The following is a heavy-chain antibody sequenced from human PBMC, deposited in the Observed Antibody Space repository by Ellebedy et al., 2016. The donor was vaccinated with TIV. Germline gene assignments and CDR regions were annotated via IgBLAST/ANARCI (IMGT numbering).Heavy chain of an antibody. CDR2: IYYSGST. J-gene: IGHJ6*02. D-gene: IGHD3-10*01. CDR3: ASSLEEYGSGIDYYGMDV. Sequence: GSLRLSCAVYGGSFSGYYWSWIRQPPGKGLEWIGYIYYSGSTNYNPSLKSRVTISVDTSKNQFSLKLSSVTAADTAVYYCASSLEEYGSGIDYYGMDVWGQGTTVTVSS. CDR1: GGSFSGYY. V-gene: IGHV4-59*01.